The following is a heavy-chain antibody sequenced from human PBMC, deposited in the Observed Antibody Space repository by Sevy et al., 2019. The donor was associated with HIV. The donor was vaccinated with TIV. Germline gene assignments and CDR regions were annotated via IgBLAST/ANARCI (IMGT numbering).Heavy chain of an antibody. V-gene: IGHV3-74*01. CDR3: VAANSWEDY. D-gene: IGHD6-13*01. CDR1: GYTFSNYW. CDR2: VKNDGST. Sequence: GGSLRLSCEGSGYTFSNYWMHWVRQAPGKGLEWVSRVKNDGSTAYADSVKGGFTISRDNAENTMSLQMNSLRVEDTALYYCVAANSWEDYWGQGTLVTVSS. J-gene: IGHJ4*02.